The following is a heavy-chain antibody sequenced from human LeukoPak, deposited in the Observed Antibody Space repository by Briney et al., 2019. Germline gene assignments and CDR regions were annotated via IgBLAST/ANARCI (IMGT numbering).Heavy chain of an antibody. CDR3: AREKRDDYYDSSGYLYYYYYGMDV. D-gene: IGHD3-22*01. J-gene: IGHJ6*02. CDR1: GGSISSYY. Sequence: PSETPSLTCTVSGGSISSYYWSWIRQPPGKGLEWIGYIYYSGSTNYNPSLKSRVTISVDTSKNQFSLKLSSVTAADTAVYYCAREKRDDYYDSSGYLYYYYYGMDVWGQGTTVTVSS. V-gene: IGHV4-59*01. CDR2: IYYSGST.